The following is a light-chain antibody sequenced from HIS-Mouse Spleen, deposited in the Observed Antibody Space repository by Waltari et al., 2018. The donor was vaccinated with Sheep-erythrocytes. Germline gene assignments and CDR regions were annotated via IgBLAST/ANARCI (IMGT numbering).Light chain of an antibody. Sequence: SYELTQPPSVSVSPGQTARITCSGAALPKKYASWYQQKSGQAPVLVIYEDSKRPSGIPERFSGSSSGTMATLTISGAQVEDDADYYCYSTDSSGNHWVFGGGTKLTVL. V-gene: IGLV3-10*01. CDR3: YSTDSSGNHWV. CDR2: EDS. J-gene: IGLJ3*02. CDR1: ALPKKY.